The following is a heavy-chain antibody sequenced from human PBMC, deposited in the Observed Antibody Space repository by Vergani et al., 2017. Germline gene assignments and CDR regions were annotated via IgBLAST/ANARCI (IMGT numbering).Heavy chain of an antibody. CDR2: INHRGST. D-gene: IGHD2-8*01. CDR1: GGSFRGYY. Sequence: QVQLQQWGAGLLKPSETLSLTCAVYGGSFRGYYWSWIRKPPGKGLEWIGEINHRGSTNYNPSLKSRVTISVDTSKNQFSLKLSSVAAADTAVYYCARGDIVLMVYASYDYGMDGWGQGTTVTVS. J-gene: IGHJ6*02. CDR3: ARGDIVLMVYASYDYGMDG. V-gene: IGHV4-34*01.